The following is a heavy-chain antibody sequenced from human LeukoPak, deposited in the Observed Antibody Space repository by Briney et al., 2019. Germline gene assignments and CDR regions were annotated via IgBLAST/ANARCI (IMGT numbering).Heavy chain of an antibody. CDR1: GGSISSGGYS. CDR2: IYHSGST. J-gene: IGHJ4*02. V-gene: IGHV4-30-2*01. D-gene: IGHD5-12*01. CDR3: ARGFEATMNY. Sequence: SETLSLTCAVSGGSISSGGYSWSWIRQPPGKGLEWIGYIYHSGSTYYNPSLKSRVTISVDRSKNQFSLKLSSVTAADTAVYYCARGFEATMNYWGQGTLVTVSS.